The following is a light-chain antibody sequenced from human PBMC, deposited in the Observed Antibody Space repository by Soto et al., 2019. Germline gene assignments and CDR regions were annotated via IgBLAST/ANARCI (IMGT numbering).Light chain of an antibody. CDR1: SSDVGGYNY. Sequence: QSALTQPASVSGSPGQSITISCTGTSSDVGGYNYVSWYQQHPGKAPKLMIYEVSSRPSGVSNRFSGSKSGNTASLTISGLQAEDEADYYCSSYTSSTPYVFGTGTKVTVL. J-gene: IGLJ1*01. CDR3: SSYTSSTPYV. CDR2: EVS. V-gene: IGLV2-14*01.